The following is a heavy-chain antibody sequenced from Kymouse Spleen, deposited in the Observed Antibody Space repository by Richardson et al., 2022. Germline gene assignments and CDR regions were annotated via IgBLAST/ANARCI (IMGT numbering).Heavy chain of an antibody. Sequence: QVQLVESGGGVVQPGRSLRLSCAASGFTFSSYGMHWVRQAPGKGLEWVAVIWYDGSNKYYADSVKGRFTISRDNSKNTLYLQMNSLRAEDTAVYYCARDRVAVAGPDAFDIWGQGTMVTVSS. CDR1: GFTFSSYG. CDR2: IWYDGSNK. CDR3: ARDRVAVAGPDAFDI. J-gene: IGHJ3*02. V-gene: IGHV3-33*01. D-gene: IGHD6-19*01.